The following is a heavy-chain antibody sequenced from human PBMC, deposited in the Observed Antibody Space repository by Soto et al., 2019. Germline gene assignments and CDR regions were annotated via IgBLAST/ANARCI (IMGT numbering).Heavy chain of an antibody. Sequence: EVQLVESGGGLVQPGGSLRLSCAASGFTFSSYWMHWVRQAPGKGLVWVSRINSDGSSTSYADSVKGRFTISRDNAKNTLYLQMNSLRAEDTAVYYCARVPVVVAAIDAFDIWGQGTMVTVSS. CDR3: ARVPVVVAAIDAFDI. J-gene: IGHJ3*02. CDR2: INSDGSST. V-gene: IGHV3-74*01. CDR1: GFTFSSYW. D-gene: IGHD2-15*01.